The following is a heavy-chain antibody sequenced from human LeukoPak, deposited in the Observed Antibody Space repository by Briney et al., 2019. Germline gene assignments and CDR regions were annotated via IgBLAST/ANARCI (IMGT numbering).Heavy chain of an antibody. CDR1: GGTFSSYA. CDR2: IIPILGIA. J-gene: IGHJ4*02. D-gene: IGHD5-24*01. CDR3: ARDHLEGDGYNYAD. Sequence: ASVKVSCKASGGTFSSYAISWVRQAPGQGLEWMGRIIPILGIANYAQKFQGRVTITADKSTSTAYMELSSLRSEDTAVYYRARDHLEGDGYNYADWGQGTLVTVSS. V-gene: IGHV1-69*04.